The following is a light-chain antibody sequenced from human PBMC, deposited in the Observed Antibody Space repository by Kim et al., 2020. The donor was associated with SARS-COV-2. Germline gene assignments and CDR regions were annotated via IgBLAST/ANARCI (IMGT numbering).Light chain of an antibody. J-gene: IGLJ3*02. Sequence: QSVLTQPTSASGTPGQRVTISCSGSSSNIGSNTVNWYQQLPGTAPKLLIYSNNQRPSGVPDRLSGSKSGTSASLAISGLQSEDEADYYCAAWDDSLNGWVFGGGTQLTV. V-gene: IGLV1-44*01. CDR2: SNN. CDR1: SSNIGSNT. CDR3: AAWDDSLNGWV.